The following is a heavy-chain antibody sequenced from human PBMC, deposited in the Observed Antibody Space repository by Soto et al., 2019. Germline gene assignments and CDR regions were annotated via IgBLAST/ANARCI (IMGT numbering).Heavy chain of an antibody. V-gene: IGHV3-53*01. CDR1: GFTVSSKY. J-gene: IGHJ6*02. CDR2: IWSAGLI. Sequence: DVQLVEAGGELIQPGGSLRLSCAASGFTVSSKYMSWVRQAPGKGLEWVSVIWSAGLIYYADSVRGRFTISRDISKNILYLEMTSLRADDTAVYYWAREAPMDVWGQGTTVTVSS. CDR3: AREAPMDV.